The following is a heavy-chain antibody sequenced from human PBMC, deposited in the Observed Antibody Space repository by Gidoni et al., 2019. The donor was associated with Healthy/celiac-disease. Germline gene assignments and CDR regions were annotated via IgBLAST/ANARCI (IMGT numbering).Heavy chain of an antibody. CDR3: ARARIAAGSGWFDP. Sequence: QVQLQQWGAGLLKPSETLSLTCAVYGGSFSGYYWSWIRQPPGKGLEWIGEITHSGSTNYNPSLKSRVTISVDTSKNQFSLKLSSVTAADTAVYYCARARIAAGSGWFDPWGQGTLVTVSS. D-gene: IGHD6-13*01. V-gene: IGHV4-34*01. CDR2: ITHSGST. CDR1: GGSFSGYY. J-gene: IGHJ5*02.